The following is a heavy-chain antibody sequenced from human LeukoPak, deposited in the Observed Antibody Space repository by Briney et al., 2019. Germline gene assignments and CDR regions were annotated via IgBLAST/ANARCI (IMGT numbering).Heavy chain of an antibody. Sequence: ASVKVSCKVSGYSLSELLIHWVRQPLGKGLEWMAGIDHENGEEVSAQNFQARVTVAKDTSTDTAYMELSGLKSDDSAIYYCATEGDYSLDCWGQGTLVIVSS. CDR1: GYSLSELL. CDR2: IDHENGEE. CDR3: ATEGDYSLDC. V-gene: IGHV1-24*01. D-gene: IGHD2-15*01. J-gene: IGHJ4*02.